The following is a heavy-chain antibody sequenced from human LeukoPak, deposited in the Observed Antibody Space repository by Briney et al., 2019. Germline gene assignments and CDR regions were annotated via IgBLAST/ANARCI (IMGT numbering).Heavy chain of an antibody. CDR2: INHSGST. J-gene: IGHJ4*02. CDR3: ARDAMYCSGGSCYYY. Sequence: SETLSLTCAVYGGSFSGYYWSWIRQPPGKGLEWIGEINHSGSTNYNPSLKSRVTISVDTSKNQFSLKLSSVAAADTAVYYCARDAMYCSGGSCYYYWGQGTLVTVSS. V-gene: IGHV4-34*01. CDR1: GGSFSGYY. D-gene: IGHD2-15*01.